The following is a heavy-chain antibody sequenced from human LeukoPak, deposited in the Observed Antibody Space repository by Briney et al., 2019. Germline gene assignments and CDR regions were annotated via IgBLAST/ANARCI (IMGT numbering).Heavy chain of an antibody. D-gene: IGHD4-23*01. J-gene: IGHJ6*03. Sequence: GGSLRLSCAASGFTFSSYWMSWVRQAPGKGLEWVANIKQDGSEKYYVDSVKGRFTISRDNAKNSLYLQMNSLRAEDTAVYYCARITTVVTDYYYYYMDVWGKGTTVTVSS. V-gene: IGHV3-7*01. CDR3: ARITTVVTDYYYYYMDV. CDR1: GFTFSSYW. CDR2: IKQDGSEK.